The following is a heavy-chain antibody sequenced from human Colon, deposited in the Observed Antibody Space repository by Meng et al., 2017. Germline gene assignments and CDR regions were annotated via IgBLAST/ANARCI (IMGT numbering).Heavy chain of an antibody. CDR1: GHTFPSHG. D-gene: IGHD6-19*01. Sequence: VQLWVWGKKPGAHGKVPVKASGHTFPSHGISLGRQAPGQGLEWMGGINPIVGKANYAQHFQGRVTITADKSTSTAYMELNSLRSEDTAMYYCARVGFDSSAFYFDFWGQGTLVTVSS. CDR2: INPIVGKA. CDR3: ARVGFDSSAFYFDF. J-gene: IGHJ4*02. V-gene: IGHV1-69*06.